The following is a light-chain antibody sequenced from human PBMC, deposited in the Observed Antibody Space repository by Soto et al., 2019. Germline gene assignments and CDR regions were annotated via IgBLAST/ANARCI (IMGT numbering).Light chain of an antibody. CDR3: SSYTSSCTTVV. J-gene: IGLJ1*01. Sequence: QSALTQPASVSGSPGQSITISCTGTSSDVGDYNYVSWYQQHPGKAPKLMIYDVSNRPSGVSNRFSGSKSGNTASLTISGLQDEDEADYYCSSYTSSCTTVVFGTGTKLTVL. CDR1: SSDVGDYNY. CDR2: DVS. V-gene: IGLV2-14*01.